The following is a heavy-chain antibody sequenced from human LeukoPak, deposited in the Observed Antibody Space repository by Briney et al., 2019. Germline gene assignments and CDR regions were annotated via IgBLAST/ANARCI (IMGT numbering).Heavy chain of an antibody. D-gene: IGHD6-13*01. V-gene: IGHV3-23*01. Sequence: QPGGSLRLSCAASGFTFSGYAMTWVRQAPGKGLEWGADIPYSGGDTYYADSVKGRFTISRDNSKNTLYLQMNSLRTEDTAVYYCAKAASTNWSFDYWGQGTLVTVSS. CDR3: AKAASTNWSFDY. CDR1: GFTFSGYA. J-gene: IGHJ4*02. CDR2: IPYSGGDT.